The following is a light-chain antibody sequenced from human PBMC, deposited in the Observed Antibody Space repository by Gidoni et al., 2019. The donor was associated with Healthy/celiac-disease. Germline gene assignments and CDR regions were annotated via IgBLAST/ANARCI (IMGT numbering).Light chain of an antibody. J-gene: IGKJ1*01. CDR1: QSVTSSY. CDR2: GAS. V-gene: IGKV3-20*01. Sequence: EIVLTQSPGTLSLSPGESATLCCRASQSVTSSYLARYQQKPGKAPRLLIYGASSRATGIPDRFSGSGSGMDFTLTMSRLEPEDFAVYYCQQYGSSSWTFXQXTRVXIK. CDR3: QQYGSSSWT.